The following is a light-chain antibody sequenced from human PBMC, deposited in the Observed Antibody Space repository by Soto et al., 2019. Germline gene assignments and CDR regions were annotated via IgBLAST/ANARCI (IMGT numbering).Light chain of an antibody. CDR3: QTWSTDIRV. CDR1: SGHNSYA. V-gene: IGLV4-69*01. CDR2: LNSDGSH. Sequence: QAVVTQPPSASASLGASVKLTCTLSSGHNSYAIAWHQQQPEKGPRYLMKLNSDGSHSKGDGIPDRFSGSSSGAERYLTISSLQSEDEAEYYCQTWSTDIRVFGGGTKLTVL. J-gene: IGLJ3*02.